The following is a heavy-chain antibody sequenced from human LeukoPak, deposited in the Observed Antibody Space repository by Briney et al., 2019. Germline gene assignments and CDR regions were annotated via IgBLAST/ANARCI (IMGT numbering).Heavy chain of an antibody. CDR3: ARVTSDYYGSGTYYNPYYFDY. CDR1: VDSISSSSYY. D-gene: IGHD3-10*01. V-gene: IGHV4-39*01. CDR2: MYYSGIT. Sequence: SETLSLICTVSVDSISSSSYYWGWIRQPPGKGLEWIGSMYYSGITYYNPSLKSRVTISVDTSKNQFSLTLSSVTAADTAEYDCARVTSDYYGSGTYYNPYYFDYWGQGTLATVSS. J-gene: IGHJ4*02.